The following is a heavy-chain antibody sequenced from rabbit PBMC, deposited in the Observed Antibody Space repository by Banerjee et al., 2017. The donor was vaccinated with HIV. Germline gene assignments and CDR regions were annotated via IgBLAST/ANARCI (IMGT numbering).Heavy chain of an antibody. D-gene: IGHD1-1*01. V-gene: IGHV1S40*01. CDR2: IGGASGGTT. CDR3: VRWGANNGYYIPYFNL. J-gene: IGHJ4*01. CDR1: GFSFSNNYW. Sequence: QSLEESGGDLVKPGASLTLTCTASGFSFSNNYWICWVRQAPGKGLEWIGCIGGASGGTTYYASWVNGRFTISSHNAQNTLYLQLNSLTAADTATYFCVRWGANNGYYIPYFNLWGPGTLVTVS.